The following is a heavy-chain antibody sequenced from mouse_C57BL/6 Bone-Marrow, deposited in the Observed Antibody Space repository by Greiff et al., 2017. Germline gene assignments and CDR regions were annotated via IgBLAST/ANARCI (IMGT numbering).Heavy chain of an antibody. Sequence: EVKVVESGGDLVKPGGSLKLSCAASGFTFSSYGMSWVRQTPDKRLEWVATISSGGSYTYYPDSVKGRFTISRDNANNTLYLQMSSLKSEDTAMYYCARLGNSAWFAYWGQGTLVTVSA. V-gene: IGHV5-6*01. CDR3: ARLGNSAWFAY. CDR2: ISSGGSYT. J-gene: IGHJ3*01. D-gene: IGHD2-1*01. CDR1: GFTFSSYG.